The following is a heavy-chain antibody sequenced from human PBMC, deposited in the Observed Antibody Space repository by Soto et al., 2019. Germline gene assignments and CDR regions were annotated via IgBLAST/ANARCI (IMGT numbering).Heavy chain of an antibody. CDR2: IIPIFGTA. D-gene: IGHD3-22*01. Sequence: SVKVSCKASGGTFSSYAISWVRQAPGQGLEWMGGIIPIFGTANYAQKFQGRVTITADESTSTAYMELSSLRSEDTAVYYCAIWAAVGGSGYYYDDAFDIWGQGTMVT. CDR3: AIWAAVGGSGYYYDDAFDI. CDR1: GGTFSSYA. J-gene: IGHJ3*02. V-gene: IGHV1-69*13.